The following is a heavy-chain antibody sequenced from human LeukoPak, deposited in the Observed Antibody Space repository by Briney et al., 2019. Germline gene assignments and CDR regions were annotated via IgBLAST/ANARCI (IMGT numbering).Heavy chain of an antibody. J-gene: IGHJ4*02. CDR1: GFTFNTYS. CDR3: ARGRDLFDS. Sequence: GRPLRLSCVASGFTFNTYSMNWFRQAPGKGLEWISYISSSSGTIYYADSVKGRFTISRDNAKNSLYLQLNSLSAEDRAVYYCARGRDLFDSWGQGTLVIVSS. CDR2: ISSSSGTI. V-gene: IGHV3-48*04.